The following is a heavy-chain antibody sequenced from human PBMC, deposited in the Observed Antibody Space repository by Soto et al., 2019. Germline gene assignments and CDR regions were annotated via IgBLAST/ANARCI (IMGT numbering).Heavy chain of an antibody. CDR2: IYYSGIT. Sequence: QVQMQESGPGLVKPSQTLSLTCTVSGASISSGGFYWSWVRQHPEKGLEWIGYIYYSGITYYNPSLQSRVTISLDTSTNQFSLTLSSVTAADSAVYYCARNSVTTVPYELAPQAAFDIWGQGTMVTVSS. D-gene: IGHD4-17*01. CDR3: ARNSVTTVPYELAPQAAFDI. V-gene: IGHV4-31*03. CDR1: GASISSGGFY. J-gene: IGHJ3*02.